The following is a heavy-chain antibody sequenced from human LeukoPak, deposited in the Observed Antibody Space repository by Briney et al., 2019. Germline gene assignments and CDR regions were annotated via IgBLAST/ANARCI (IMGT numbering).Heavy chain of an antibody. V-gene: IGHV1-18*01. D-gene: IGHD6-13*01. CDR2: ISAYNGNT. CDR3: AREIPMYSSSSYYFDY. Sequence: ASVKVSCKASGYTFTSYGISWVRQAPGQGLEWMGWISAYNGNTNYAQKLQGRVTVTTDTSTTTAYMELRSLRSDDTAVYYCAREIPMYSSSSYYFDYWGQGTLVTVSS. J-gene: IGHJ4*02. CDR1: GYTFTSYG.